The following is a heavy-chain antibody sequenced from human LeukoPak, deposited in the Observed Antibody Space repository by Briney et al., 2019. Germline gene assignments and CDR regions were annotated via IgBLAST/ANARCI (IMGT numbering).Heavy chain of an antibody. Sequence: ASVKVSCKASGYTFTSYDINWVRQATGQGLEWMGWMNPNSGNTGYAQKFQGRVTITRNTSISTAYMELSSLRSQDTAVYYCARGLPVAGTLRNYYYYYYMDVWGKGTTVTVSS. CDR2: MNPNSGNT. V-gene: IGHV1-8*03. CDR1: GYTFTSYD. CDR3: ARGLPVAGTLRNYYYYYYMDV. D-gene: IGHD6-19*01. J-gene: IGHJ6*03.